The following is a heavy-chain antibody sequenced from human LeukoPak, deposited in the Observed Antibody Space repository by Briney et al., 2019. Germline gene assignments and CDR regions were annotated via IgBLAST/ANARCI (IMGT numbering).Heavy chain of an antibody. V-gene: IGHV4-34*01. CDR1: GXSFSGYY. Sequence: SETLSLTCAVYGXSFSGYYWSWIRQPPGKGLEWIGEINHSGSSNYNPSLKSRVTISIDTSKNQFSLKLSSVTAADAGVYYCAVEYSSSEGWFDPWGQGILVTVSS. CDR3: AVEYSSSEGWFDP. J-gene: IGHJ5*02. CDR2: INHSGSS. D-gene: IGHD6-6*01.